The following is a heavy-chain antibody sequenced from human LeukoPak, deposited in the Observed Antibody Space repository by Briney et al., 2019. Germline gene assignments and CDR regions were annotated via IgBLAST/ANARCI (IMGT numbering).Heavy chain of an antibody. CDR3: VRGDYGSGSYRYFDY. J-gene: IGHJ4*02. CDR1: GYTFTSFY. D-gene: IGHD3-10*01. CDR2: INPSGGST. Sequence: ASVKVSCKASGYTFTSFYMHWVRQAPGQGLEWMGIINPSGGSTTYAQKFQGRVTMTRDTSTSTVYMELSSLRSEDTAVYYCVRGDYGSGSYRYFDYWGQGTLVTVSS. V-gene: IGHV1-46*01.